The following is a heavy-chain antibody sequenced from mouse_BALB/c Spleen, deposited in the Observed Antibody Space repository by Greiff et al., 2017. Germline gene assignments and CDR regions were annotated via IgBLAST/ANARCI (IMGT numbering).Heavy chain of an antibody. J-gene: IGHJ4*01. Sequence: VQVVESGPGLVAPSQSLSITCTVSGFSLTSYGVHWVRQPPGKGLEWLGVIWAGGSTNYNSALMSRLSISKDNSKSQVFLKMNSLQTDDTAMYYCARDDPYYYAMDYWGQGTSVTVSS. V-gene: IGHV2-9*02. CDR3: ARDDPYYYAMDY. CDR1: GFSLTSYG. CDR2: IWAGGST.